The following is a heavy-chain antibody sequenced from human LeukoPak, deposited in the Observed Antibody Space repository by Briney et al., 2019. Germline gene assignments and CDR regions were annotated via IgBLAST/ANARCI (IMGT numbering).Heavy chain of an antibody. CDR1: GFAFHTFI. D-gene: IGHD6-25*01. J-gene: IGHJ4*02. V-gene: IGHV3-48*02. CDR2: INSAGIM. Sequence: EAGGSLRLSCVASGFAFHTFIMTWVRQAPGRGLEWVSYINSAGIMYYADSVKGRFTISRDNAKNSLYLQMNSLSDEDTAVYYCATLRIATAGTSMLFGFWGQGTLVTVSS. CDR3: ATLRIATAGTSMLFGF.